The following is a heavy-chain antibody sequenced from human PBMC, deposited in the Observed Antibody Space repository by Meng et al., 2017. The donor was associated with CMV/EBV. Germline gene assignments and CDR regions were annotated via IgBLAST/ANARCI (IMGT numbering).Heavy chain of an antibody. D-gene: IGHD6-13*01. CDR3: ARGGIAAAGLH. CDR1: GGSISSSSYY. CDR2: IYYSGST. J-gene: IGHJ4*02. V-gene: IGHV4-39*07. Sequence: QLQLQESGPGLVKPSETLPLTCTVSGGSISSSSYYWGWIRQPPGKGLEWIGSIYYSGSTYYNPSLKSRVTISVDTSKNQFSLKLSSVTATDTAVYYCARGGIAAAGLHWGQGTLVTVSS.